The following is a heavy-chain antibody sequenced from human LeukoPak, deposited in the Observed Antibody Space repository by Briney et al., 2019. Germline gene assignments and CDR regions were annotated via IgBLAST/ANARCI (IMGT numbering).Heavy chain of an antibody. V-gene: IGHV4-59*02. CDR1: GGSVSSYY. D-gene: IGHD6-6*01. CDR3: ARHVGAARGPRGWFDP. J-gene: IGHJ5*02. CDR2: IYYSGST. Sequence: SETLSLTCTVSGGSVSSYYWSWIRQPPGKGLEWIGYIYYSGSTNYNPSLKSRVTISVDTSKNQFSLKLSSVTAADTAVYYCARHVGAARGPRGWFDPWGQGTLVTVSS.